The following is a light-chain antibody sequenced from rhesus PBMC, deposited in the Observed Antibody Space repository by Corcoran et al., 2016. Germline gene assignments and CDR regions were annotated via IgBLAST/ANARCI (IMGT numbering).Light chain of an antibody. V-gene: IGKV1-74*01. J-gene: IGKJ3*01. Sequence: DIQMTQSPSSLSASVGDRVTITCRASENVNNYLNWYQQKPGKAPKILIYKASTLQSGVPSRFSGSGSWTDYTFTISSLQSEDVATYYCQHNYGTPFTFGPGTKLDIK. CDR1: ENVNNY. CDR2: KAS. CDR3: QHNYGTPFT.